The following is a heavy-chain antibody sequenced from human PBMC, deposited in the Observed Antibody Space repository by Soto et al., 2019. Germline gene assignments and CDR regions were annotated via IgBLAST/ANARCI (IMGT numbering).Heavy chain of an antibody. D-gene: IGHD3-3*01. CDR2: IYYSGNT. Sequence: PSETLSLTCSVSGGSISSGYYYWSWIRQPPGKGLEWIGNIYYSGNTYYNPSLKSRLIISIDTSKNQFSLKVGSVTAADTAVYYCASLGYYDFWSGYSLFGYYGMDVWGQGTTVTVSS. CDR1: GGSISSGYYY. J-gene: IGHJ6*02. V-gene: IGHV4-30-4*01. CDR3: ASLGYYDFWSGYSLFGYYGMDV.